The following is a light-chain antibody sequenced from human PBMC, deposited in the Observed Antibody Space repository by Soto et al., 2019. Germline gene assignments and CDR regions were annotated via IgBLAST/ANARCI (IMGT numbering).Light chain of an antibody. Sequence: SALTQPPSASGSPGQSVTISCTGTSSDVGGYNYVSWYQQHPGKAPKLMISEVSKRPSGVPDRFSGSKSGNTASLTVSGLQAEDEAEYYCSSFAGNNNLVFGGGTKLTVL. J-gene: IGLJ2*01. CDR3: SSFAGNNNLV. CDR2: EVS. V-gene: IGLV2-8*01. CDR1: SSDVGGYNY.